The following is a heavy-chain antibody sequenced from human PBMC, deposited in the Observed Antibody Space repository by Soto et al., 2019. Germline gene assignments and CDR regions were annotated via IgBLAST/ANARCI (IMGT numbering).Heavy chain of an antibody. CDR1: GGSISSSNW. CDR3: ARDLDGYLY. V-gene: IGHV4-4*02. D-gene: IGHD5-12*01. CDR2: TYHSGST. Sequence: SETLSLTCAVSGGSISSSNWWSWVCQPPGKGLEWIRETYHSGSTNYTPSLKSRVTISVDKSKNQFSLKLSSVTAADTAVYDCARDLDGYLYWGQGTLVTVSS. J-gene: IGHJ4*02.